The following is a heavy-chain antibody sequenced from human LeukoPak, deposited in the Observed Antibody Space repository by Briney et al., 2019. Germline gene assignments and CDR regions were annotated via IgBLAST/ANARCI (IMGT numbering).Heavy chain of an antibody. D-gene: IGHD1-26*01. Sequence: GPGPTLVKAIQTLPLKLSFSVFAISTSGMCVSWIRQPPGKALEWLAPIVWDDDKYYSKSLKTRLTISQDTSKNQVVLTMTNMDPVDTATYYCARDRKAEVGDTYFDYWGQGTLVTVSS. J-gene: IGHJ4*02. CDR2: IVWDDDK. V-gene: IGHV2-70*01. CDR1: VFAISTSGMC. CDR3: ARDRKAEVGDTYFDY.